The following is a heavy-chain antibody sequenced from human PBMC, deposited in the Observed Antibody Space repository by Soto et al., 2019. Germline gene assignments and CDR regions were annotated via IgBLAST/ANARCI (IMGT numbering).Heavy chain of an antibody. CDR3: AKDLEMATIAYGMDV. D-gene: IGHD5-12*01. CDR1: GFTFSSYG. V-gene: IGHV3-30*18. CDR2: ISYDGSNK. Sequence: PGGSLRLSCAASGFTFSSYGMHWVRQAPGKGLEWVAVISYDGSNKYYADSVKGRFTISRDNSKNTLYLQMNSLRAEDTAVYYCAKDLEMATIAYGMDVWGQGTTVTVSS. J-gene: IGHJ6*02.